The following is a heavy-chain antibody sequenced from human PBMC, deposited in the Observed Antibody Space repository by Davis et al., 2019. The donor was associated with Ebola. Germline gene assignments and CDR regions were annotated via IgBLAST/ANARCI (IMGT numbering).Heavy chain of an antibody. CDR1: GFTVSSNY. D-gene: IGHD2-2*01. Sequence: GGSLRLSCAASGFTVSSNYMSWVRQAPGKGLEWVSVIYSGGSTYYAHSVKGRFTISRDNSKNTLYLQMNSLRAEDTAVYYCAKGWDIVVVPDAVGGDCTGGVCSGFDYWGQGTLVTVSS. CDR3: AKGWDIVVVPDAVGGDCTGGVCSGFDY. V-gene: IGHV3-53*01. J-gene: IGHJ4*02. CDR2: IYSGGST.